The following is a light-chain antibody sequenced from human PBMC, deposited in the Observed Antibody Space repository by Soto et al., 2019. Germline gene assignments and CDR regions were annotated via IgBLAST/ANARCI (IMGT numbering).Light chain of an antibody. CDR1: ETGISY. J-gene: IGKJ5*01. CDR3: QQRYNWPLIT. Sequence: EVVLTQSQATLSLSPGERATLSCPASETGISYLAWYQQKPRQAPRLLIYDTSNRAAGIPARWSGSGSGTDSTLTITSLETEDFAVDYYQQRYNWPLITFGQGTRLEMK. V-gene: IGKV3-11*01. CDR2: DTS.